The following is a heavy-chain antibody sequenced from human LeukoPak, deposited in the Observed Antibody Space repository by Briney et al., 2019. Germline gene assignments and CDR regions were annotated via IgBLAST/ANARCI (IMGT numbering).Heavy chain of an antibody. V-gene: IGHV4-59*08. J-gene: IGHJ6*03. CDR1: GGSISSFY. Sequence: SETLSLTCILSGGSISSFYWSWLRQSPGKRLEWIGYVYYTGATNYNPSLRSRVTMSVDMSKNEFSLKLKSVTAADTGIYFCAGLSYYYMDVRGKGTPVAVSS. CDR3: AGLSYYYMDV. CDR2: VYYTGAT.